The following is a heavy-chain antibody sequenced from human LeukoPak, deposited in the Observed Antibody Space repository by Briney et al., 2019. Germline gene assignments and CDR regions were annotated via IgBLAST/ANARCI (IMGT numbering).Heavy chain of an antibody. D-gene: IGHD3-22*01. CDR1: GFTLSFYD. Sequence: PGGSLILSCAASGFTLSFYDMHWVRQVTGKGLEWVSGIGTAGATYYADSVKGRFTISRENAKKSVYLQMNSLRDEDTAVYYCARGGSYYYDSSDYPGAFDIWGQGTMVTVSS. CDR2: IGTAGAT. V-gene: IGHV3-13*01. CDR3: ARGGSYYYDSSDYPGAFDI. J-gene: IGHJ3*02.